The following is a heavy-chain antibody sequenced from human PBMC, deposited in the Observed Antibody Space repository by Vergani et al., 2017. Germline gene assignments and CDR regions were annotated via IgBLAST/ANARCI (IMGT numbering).Heavy chain of an antibody. CDR2: IYNSGNG. CDR1: GDSIISRSYY. CDR3: ASGKYYSDSTSHCRGWYFDV. Sequence: QMQLQESGPGLVKASETLSLTCTVSGDSIISRSYYWGWIRQPPGKGLEWIGSIYNSGNGDSSSSLKSRVTISADTSKNQFSLRLTSVTAADTAVYYCASGKYYSDSTSHCRGWYFDVWGRGTLVTVPS. V-gene: IGHV4-39*01. J-gene: IGHJ2*01. D-gene: IGHD3-16*01.